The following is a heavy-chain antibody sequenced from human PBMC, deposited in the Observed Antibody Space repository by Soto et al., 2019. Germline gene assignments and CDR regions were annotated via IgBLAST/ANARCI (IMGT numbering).Heavy chain of an antibody. D-gene: IGHD5-18*01. V-gene: IGHV4-30-4*01. CDR1: GGSISSSDYY. J-gene: IGHJ4*02. Sequence: PSETRSLTCTVSGGSISSSDYYWTWIQHPPGKGLEWIGYIYYSVSTYYNPSLKSRVIIPVDTSKKQFYLTLTSMTAADTAVYYCARELTGYRYGPGEVYWGQGTMVTVSS. CDR3: ARELTGYRYGPGEVY. CDR2: IYYSVST.